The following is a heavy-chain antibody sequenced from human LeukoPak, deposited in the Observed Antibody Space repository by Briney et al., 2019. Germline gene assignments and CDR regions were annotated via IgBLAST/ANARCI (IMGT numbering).Heavy chain of an antibody. D-gene: IGHD3-10*01. V-gene: IGHV4-61*02. J-gene: IGHJ4*02. CDR2: IYTSGST. CDR3: ARGGYGSGSYLGY. Sequence: SQTLSLTCTVSGGSISSGSYYWSWIRQPAGKGLEWIGRIYTSGSTNYNPSLKSRVTISVDTSKNQFSLKLSSVTAADTAVYYCARGGYGSGSYLGYWGQGTLVTVSS. CDR1: GGSISSGSYY.